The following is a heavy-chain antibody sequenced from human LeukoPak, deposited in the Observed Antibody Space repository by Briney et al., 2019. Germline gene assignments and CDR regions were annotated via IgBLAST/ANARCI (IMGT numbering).Heavy chain of an antibody. V-gene: IGHV3-66*01. CDR3: TTAPAGGLDFDY. D-gene: IGHD3-16*01. CDR2: IYSGGTT. J-gene: IGHJ4*02. CDR1: GFTVSSNY. Sequence: GGSLRLSCAASGFTVSSNYMSWVRQAPGKGLEWVSLIYSGGTTYYADSVKGRFTISRDNSKNTLYLQMKSLKTEDTAVYYCTTAPAGGLDFDYWGQGTLVTVSS.